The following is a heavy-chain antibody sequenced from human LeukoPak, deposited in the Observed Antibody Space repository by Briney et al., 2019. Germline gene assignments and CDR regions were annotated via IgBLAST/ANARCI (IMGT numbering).Heavy chain of an antibody. V-gene: IGHV3-23*01. Sequence: GGSLRLSCAASGFTFSSYAMSWVRQAPGKGLEWVSAISGSGGSTYYADSVKGRFTISRDNSKNTLYLQMNSLRAEDTAVYYCGTTDYVWGSYRYFWYFDYWGQGTLVTVSS. CDR3: GTTDYVWGSYRYFWYFDY. CDR1: GFTFSSYA. J-gene: IGHJ4*02. D-gene: IGHD3-16*02. CDR2: ISGSGGST.